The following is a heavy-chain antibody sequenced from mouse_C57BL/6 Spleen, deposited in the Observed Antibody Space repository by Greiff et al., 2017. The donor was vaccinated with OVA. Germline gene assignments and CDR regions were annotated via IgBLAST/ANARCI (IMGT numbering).Heavy chain of an antibody. CDR3: ATSYYGSSPGFDY. D-gene: IGHD1-1*01. CDR2: ISSGSSTI. V-gene: IGHV5-17*01. Sequence: EVQLVESGGGLVKPGGSLKLSCAASGFTFSDYGMHWVRQAPEKGLEWVAYISSGSSTIYYADKVKGRFTISRDNAKNALFLQMTSLRSEDTAMYYCATSYYGSSPGFDYWGQGTTLTVSS. CDR1: GFTFSDYG. J-gene: IGHJ2*01.